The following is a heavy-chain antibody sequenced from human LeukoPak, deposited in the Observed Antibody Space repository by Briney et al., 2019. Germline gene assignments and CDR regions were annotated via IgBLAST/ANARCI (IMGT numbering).Heavy chain of an antibody. CDR3: AKDQSSWSSVSDY. D-gene: IGHD6-13*01. CDR1: GFTFSSYA. Sequence: AGGSLRLSCAASGFTFSSYAMHWVRQAPGKGLEWVAFIRYDGSEKYYADSVKGRFTISRDNSKNMAYLQMNSLRDEDTAVYYCAKDQSSWSSVSDYWGQGILVIVSS. CDR2: IRYDGSEK. V-gene: IGHV3-30*02. J-gene: IGHJ4*02.